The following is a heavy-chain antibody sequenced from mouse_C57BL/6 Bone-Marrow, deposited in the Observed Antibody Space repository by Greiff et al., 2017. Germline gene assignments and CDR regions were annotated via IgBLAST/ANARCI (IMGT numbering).Heavy chain of an antibody. D-gene: IGHD1-1*01. J-gene: IGHJ1*03. CDR1: GYTFTSYG. Sequence: VQLQQSGAELARPGASVKLSCTASGYTFTSYGISWVKQRTGQGLEWIGEIYPRSGNTYYNEKFKGKATLTADKSSSTAYLELRRLTSEDSAVYCCARADYDGTFDVWGKGTTVTVSS. V-gene: IGHV1-81*01. CDR3: ARADYDGTFDV. CDR2: IYPRSGNT.